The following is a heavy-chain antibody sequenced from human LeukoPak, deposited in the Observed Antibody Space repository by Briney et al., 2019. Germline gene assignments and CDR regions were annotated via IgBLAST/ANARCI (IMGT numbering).Heavy chain of an antibody. CDR3: ARDKAAAGILYAFHI. CDR2: VSTSSTTI. D-gene: IGHD6-13*01. CDR1: GFTFSNYG. J-gene: IGHJ3*02. V-gene: IGHV3-48*01. Sequence: PGGSLRLSCAGSGFTFSNYGMNWVRQAPGKGLEWVSYVSTSSTTIYYADSVKGRFTISRENAKNSLYLQMNSLRAEDTAIYYCARDKAAAGILYAFHIWGQGSMVTVSS.